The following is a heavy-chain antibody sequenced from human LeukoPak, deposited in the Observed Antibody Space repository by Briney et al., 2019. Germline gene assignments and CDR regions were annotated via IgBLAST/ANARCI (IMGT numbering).Heavy chain of an antibody. CDR2: INHSGST. CDR1: GGSFCGYY. CDR3: ARGPANWGFMDY. Sequence: SETLSLTCAVYGGSFCGYYWSWIRQPPGKGLEWIGEINHSGSTNYNPSLKSRVTISVDTSKNQFSLKLSSVTAADTAVYYCARGPANWGFMDYWGQGTLVTVSS. V-gene: IGHV4-34*01. D-gene: IGHD7-27*01. J-gene: IGHJ4*02.